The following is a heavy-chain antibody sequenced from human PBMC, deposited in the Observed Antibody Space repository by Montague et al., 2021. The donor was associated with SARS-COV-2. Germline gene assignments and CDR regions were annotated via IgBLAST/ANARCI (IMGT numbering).Heavy chain of an antibody. CDR2: ISTRSTCT. J-gene: IGHJ6*02. CDR3: ASFTMVRGAPGYGMDV. CDR1: GFTFNDCY. V-gene: IGHV3-11*03. D-gene: IGHD3-10*01. Sequence: SLRLSCAASGFTFNDCYMTWIRQAPGKGLEWLSYISTRSTCTNYADSVKGRFTISRDDAKNSLYLQMNSLRAEDTAVYYCASFTMVRGAPGYGMDVWGQGTTVTVSS.